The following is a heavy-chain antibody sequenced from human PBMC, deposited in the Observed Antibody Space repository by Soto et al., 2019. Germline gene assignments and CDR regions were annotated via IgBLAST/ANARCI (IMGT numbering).Heavy chain of an antibody. CDR3: ARPEITAAGPHYLMN. J-gene: IGHJ4*02. CDR1: GFTFSSYW. V-gene: IGHV3-74*01. Sequence: GGSLRLSCAASGFTFSSYWMHWVRQAPGKGLVWVSRINSDASSTSYADSVKGRFTISRDNAKSTLYLQMNSLRAEDTAVYYCARPEITAAGPHYLMNWGQGILVTVSS. D-gene: IGHD6-13*01. CDR2: INSDASST.